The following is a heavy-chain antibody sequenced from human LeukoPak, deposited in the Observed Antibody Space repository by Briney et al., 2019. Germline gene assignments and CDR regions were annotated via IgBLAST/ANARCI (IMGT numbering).Heavy chain of an antibody. CDR2: INPSGGST. CDR1: GYTFTSYY. Sequence: ASVKVSCKASGYTFTSYYMHWVRQAPGQGLEWMGIINPSGGSTSYAQKFQGRVTMTRDMSTSTVYMELSSLRSEDTAVYYCANQAEARPRLWYWHYYYGMDVWGQGTTVTVSS. CDR3: ANQAEARPRLWYWHYYYGMDV. D-gene: IGHD2-8*02. V-gene: IGHV1-46*01. J-gene: IGHJ6*02.